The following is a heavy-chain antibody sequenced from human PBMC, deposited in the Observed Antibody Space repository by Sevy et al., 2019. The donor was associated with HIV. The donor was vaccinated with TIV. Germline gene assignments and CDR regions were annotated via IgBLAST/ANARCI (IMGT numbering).Heavy chain of an antibody. J-gene: IGHJ4*02. CDR1: GFTVSSSY. D-gene: IGHD6-19*01. CDR3: AGDSSSDSLSSFDF. Sequence: GGSLRLSCAASGFTVSSSYMIWVRQAPGKGLEWVSVIYAGGTTYYADSVKGRFTISRDNSNNTLYLQMNSLRADDTAVYFCAGDSSSDSLSSFDFWGQGTLVNVSS. CDR2: IYAGGTT. V-gene: IGHV3-53*01.